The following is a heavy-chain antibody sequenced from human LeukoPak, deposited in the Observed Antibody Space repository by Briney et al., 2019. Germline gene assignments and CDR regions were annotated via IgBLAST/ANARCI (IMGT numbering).Heavy chain of an antibody. CDR1: RYSISSGYY. Sequence: SETLSLTCSVSRYSISSGYYWAWIRQPPGKGLEWIGEINHSGSTNYNPSLKSRVTISVDTSKNQFSLKLSSVTAADTAVYYCARQGGYSYGRRSGAFDIWGQGTMVTVSS. V-gene: IGHV4-38-2*02. J-gene: IGHJ3*02. CDR2: INHSGST. D-gene: IGHD5-18*01. CDR3: ARQGGYSYGRRSGAFDI.